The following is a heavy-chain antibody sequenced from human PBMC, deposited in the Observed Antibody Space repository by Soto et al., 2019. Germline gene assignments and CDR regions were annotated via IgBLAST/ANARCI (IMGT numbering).Heavy chain of an antibody. D-gene: IGHD5-12*01. CDR3: ARPPGRRDGYNAVGYYFDY. J-gene: IGHJ4*02. CDR2: IWYDGSNK. Sequence: QVQLVESGGGVVQPGRSLRLSCAASGFTFSSYGMHWVRQAPGKGLEWVAVIWYDGSNKYYADSVKGRFTISRDNSKNTLYLQMNSLRAKDTAVYYCARPPGRRDGYNAVGYYFDYWGQGTLVTVSS. CDR1: GFTFSSYG. V-gene: IGHV3-33*01.